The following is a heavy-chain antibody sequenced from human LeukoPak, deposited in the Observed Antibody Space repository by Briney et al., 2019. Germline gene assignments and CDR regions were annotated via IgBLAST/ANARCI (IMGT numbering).Heavy chain of an antibody. D-gene: IGHD6-13*01. V-gene: IGHV4-59*01. CDR1: GGSISSKY. Sequence: KPSETLSLTCSVSGGSISSKYWSWIRQPPGKGLEWIENIYYSASTNDNPSLKSRVTISVDSSKNQLSLKLSSVTAAETAVYYCARVQQQLLPFDYWGQGILVTVSS. J-gene: IGHJ4*02. CDR3: ARVQQQLLPFDY. CDR2: IYYSAST.